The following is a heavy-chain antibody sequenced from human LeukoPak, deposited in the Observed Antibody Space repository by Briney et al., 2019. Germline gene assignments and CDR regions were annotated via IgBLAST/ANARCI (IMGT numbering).Heavy chain of an antibody. D-gene: IGHD2-21*02. Sequence: PGGSLRLSCAASEFTFNIYDMHWVRQAPGKGLEWVAVIWYDGSNKYYADSVKGRFTISRDNSKNTLYLQMNNLRAEDTAVYYCARVMTAITNWFDPWGQGTLVTVSS. CDR1: EFTFNIYD. CDR2: IWYDGSNK. J-gene: IGHJ5*02. CDR3: ARVMTAITNWFDP. V-gene: IGHV3-33*01.